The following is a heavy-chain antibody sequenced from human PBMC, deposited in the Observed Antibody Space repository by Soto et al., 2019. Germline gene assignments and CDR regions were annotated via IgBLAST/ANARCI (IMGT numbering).Heavy chain of an antibody. CDR1: GGTFSSYT. Sequence: ASVKVSCKASGGTFSSYTISWVRQAPGQGLEWMGRIIPILGIANYAQKFQGRVTITADKSTSTAYMELSSLRSEDTAVYYCARSRAYYDTPYYMDVWGKGTTVTVSS. CDR3: ARSRAYYDTPYYMDV. D-gene: IGHD3-9*01. CDR2: IIPILGIA. J-gene: IGHJ6*03. V-gene: IGHV1-69*02.